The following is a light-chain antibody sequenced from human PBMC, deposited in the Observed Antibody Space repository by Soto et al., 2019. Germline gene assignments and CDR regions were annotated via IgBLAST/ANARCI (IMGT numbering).Light chain of an antibody. CDR1: SSNIGAGYD. V-gene: IGLV1-40*01. J-gene: IGLJ2*01. CDR3: QSYDSSLSGFVV. CDR2: GNS. Sequence: QSVLTQPPSVSVAPGQRVTISCTGSSSNIGAGYDVHWYQQLPGPAPKLLIYGNSNRPSGVPDRFSGSKSGTSASLAITGLQAEDEADYYCQSYDSSLSGFVVFGGGTKVTVL.